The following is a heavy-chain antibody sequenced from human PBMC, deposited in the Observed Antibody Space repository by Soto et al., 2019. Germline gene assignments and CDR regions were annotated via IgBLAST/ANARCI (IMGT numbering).Heavy chain of an antibody. CDR2: IYYSGST. CDR3: AIASRSDYGDYGGFDY. Sequence: SETLSLTCTVSGGSISSYYWSWIRQPPGKGLEWIGYIYYSGSTNYNPSLKSRVTISVDTSKNQFSLKLSSVTAADTAVYYCAIASRSDYGDYGGFDYWGQGTLVTVSS. CDR1: GGSISSYY. D-gene: IGHD4-17*01. J-gene: IGHJ4*02. V-gene: IGHV4-59*01.